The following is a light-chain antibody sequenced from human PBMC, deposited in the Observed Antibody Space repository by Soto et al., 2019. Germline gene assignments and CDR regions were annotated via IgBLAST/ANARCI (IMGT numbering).Light chain of an antibody. CDR2: DAS. CDR3: SKRSNRPIT. V-gene: IGKV3-11*01. J-gene: IGKJ3*01. CDR1: QSVSRY. Sequence: IVLTQSPATMSLSPGGRATLSCRARQSVSRYLAWEQQKPGQAPRLLIYDASNRATGIPARFSGSGSGTGLILINGSLETEAFTLLFCSKRSNRPITCDPGTIVQNK.